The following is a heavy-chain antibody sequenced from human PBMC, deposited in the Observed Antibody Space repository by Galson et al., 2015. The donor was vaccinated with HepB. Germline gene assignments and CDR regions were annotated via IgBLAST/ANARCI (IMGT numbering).Heavy chain of an antibody. D-gene: IGHD1-14*01. CDR1: GFTFSSFT. Sequence: SLRLSCAASGFTFSSFTMSWVRQAPGKGLEWVSAISGDGDDTSYPDSIKGRFTISRDNSKNTVSLQMNNLRVDDTAIYYCAKSPPLGGEPKMYYFDYWGQGTLVAASS. CDR3: AKSPPLGGEPKMYYFDY. CDR2: ISGDGDDT. V-gene: IGHV3-23*01. J-gene: IGHJ4*02.